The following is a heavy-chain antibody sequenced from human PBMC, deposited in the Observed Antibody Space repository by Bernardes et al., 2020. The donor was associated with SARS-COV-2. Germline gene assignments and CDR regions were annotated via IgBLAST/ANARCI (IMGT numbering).Heavy chain of an antibody. CDR1: GFTFSSYG. CDR2: ISYDGSNK. J-gene: IGHJ6*02. Sequence: GESLRLSCAASGFTFSSYGMHWVRQAPGKGLEWVAVISYDGSNKYYADSVKGRFTISRDNSKNTLYLQMNSLRAEDTAVYYCANGYLPPNYYYGMDVWGQGTTVTVSS. CDR3: ANGYLPPNYYYGMDV. D-gene: IGHD5-18*01. V-gene: IGHV3-30*18.